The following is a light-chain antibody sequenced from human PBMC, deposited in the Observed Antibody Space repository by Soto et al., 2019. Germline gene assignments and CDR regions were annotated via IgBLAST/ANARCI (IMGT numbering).Light chain of an antibody. Sequence: ESVLTQSPATLSLSPGERATLSCRASPSVSNSLAWYQHKPGQAPRLLIYDASNRATGVPTRFSGSGSGTDFTLTIISLEPEDFAVSYCQQRNKWPPGTFGGGTRLEIK. CDR2: DAS. J-gene: IGKJ4*01. CDR1: PSVSNS. CDR3: QQRNKWPPGT. V-gene: IGKV3-11*01.